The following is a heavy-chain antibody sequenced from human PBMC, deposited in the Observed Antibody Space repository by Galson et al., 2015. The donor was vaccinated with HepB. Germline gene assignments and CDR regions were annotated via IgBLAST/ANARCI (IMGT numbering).Heavy chain of an antibody. Sequence: SETLSLTCTVSGGSISRSKYYWGWIRQPPGKGLEWIGSIHYSGTIYYNPSLKSRVTISVDTSKNHFSLKLSSVTAADTSVYYCARHNDRLPILDYWGQGTLVTVSS. CDR3: ARHNDRLPILDY. D-gene: IGHD2-2*01. J-gene: IGHJ4*02. V-gene: IGHV4-39*01. CDR1: GGSISRSKYY. CDR2: IHYSGTI.